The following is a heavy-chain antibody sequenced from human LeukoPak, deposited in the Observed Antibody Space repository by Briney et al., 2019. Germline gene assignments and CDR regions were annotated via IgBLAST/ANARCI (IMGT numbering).Heavy chain of an antibody. J-gene: IGHJ5*02. CDR2: IYTSGST. V-gene: IGHV4-61*02. CDR1: GGSISSGSYY. Sequence: SETLSLTCTVSGGSISSGSYYWSWIRQPAGKGLEWIGRIYTSGSTNYNPSLKSRVTISVDTSKNQFSLKLSSVTAADTAVYYCARGLRRRSMIVVPRRAHWFDPWGQGTLVTVTS. D-gene: IGHD3-22*01. CDR3: ARGLRRRSMIVVPRRAHWFDP.